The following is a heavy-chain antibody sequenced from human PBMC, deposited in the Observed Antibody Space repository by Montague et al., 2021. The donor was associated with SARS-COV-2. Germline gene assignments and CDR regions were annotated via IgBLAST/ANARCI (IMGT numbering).Heavy chain of an antibody. CDR1: GGSISSSNYY. Sequence: SETLSLTCTVSGGSISSSNYYWDWIRQPPGKGLEWVGSIYYSGSTYYNPSLKSRVTISVDTSKNQFSLKLSSVTAADTAVYYCARQEADIVGATAFDYWGQGTLVTVSS. D-gene: IGHD1-26*01. CDR2: IYYSGST. J-gene: IGHJ4*02. V-gene: IGHV4-39*01. CDR3: ARQEADIVGATAFDY.